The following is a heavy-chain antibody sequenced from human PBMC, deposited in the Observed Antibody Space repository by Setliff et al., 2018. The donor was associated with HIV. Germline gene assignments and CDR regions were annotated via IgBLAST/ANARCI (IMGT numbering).Heavy chain of an antibody. CDR3: ARDPSQYLDFLFDPQPFNV. Sequence: SEILSLTCTVSSGYMSGHFWTWVRQTPGEGLEWIGNIYLGETTNYNPSLKSRATISLDTSKRQFSLHLTSVTAADTAIYYCARDPSQYLDFLFDPQPFNVWGHGTMVTVSS. CDR2: IYLGETT. CDR1: SGYMSGHF. V-gene: IGHV4-59*11. D-gene: IGHD3-9*01. J-gene: IGHJ3*01.